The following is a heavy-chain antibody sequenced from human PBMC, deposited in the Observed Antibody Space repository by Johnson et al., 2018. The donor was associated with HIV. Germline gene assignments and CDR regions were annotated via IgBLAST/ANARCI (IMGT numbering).Heavy chain of an antibody. CDR3: TTPRHYYDSSGYYVGDAFDI. J-gene: IGHJ3*02. D-gene: IGHD3-22*01. CDR1: GFTFSNAW. CDR2: IKTKTDGGTT. V-gene: IGHV3-15*01. Sequence: VQLVESGGGLVKPGGSLRLSCVASGFTFSNAWMTWVRQAPGKGLEWVGRIKTKTDGGTTDNAAPVKGTFTISRDDSKNTLYLQMNSLKPEDTAVYYCTTPRHYYDSSGYYVGDAFDIWGQGTMVTVSS.